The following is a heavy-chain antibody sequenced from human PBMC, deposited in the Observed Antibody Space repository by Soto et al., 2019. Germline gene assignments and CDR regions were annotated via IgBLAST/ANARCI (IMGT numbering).Heavy chain of an antibody. CDR2: INAGNGNT. Sequence: QVQLVQSGAEVKKPGASVKVSCKASGYTFTSYAMHWVRQAPGQSLEWMGWINAGNGNTKNSQKFQGRVTITRDTAASTAYMELSSLRSEDTAVYYCARGDYYDIHDYWGQGTLVTVSS. J-gene: IGHJ4*02. V-gene: IGHV1-3*01. CDR3: ARGDYYDIHDY. D-gene: IGHD3-22*01. CDR1: GYTFTSYA.